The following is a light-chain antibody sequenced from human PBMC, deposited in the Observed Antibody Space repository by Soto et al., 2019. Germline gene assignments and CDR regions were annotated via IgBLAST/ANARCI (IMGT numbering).Light chain of an antibody. V-gene: IGLV2-14*01. CDR3: SSYTSSNTHVL. Sequence: QPASVSGSPGQSITISCTGSSSDVGGYNYVSWYQQHPGKAPKLMIYDVSNRPSGVSNRFSGSKSGNTASLTISGLQAEDEADYYCSSYTSSNTHVLFGGGTKLTVL. CDR2: DVS. CDR1: SSDVGGYNY. J-gene: IGLJ2*01.